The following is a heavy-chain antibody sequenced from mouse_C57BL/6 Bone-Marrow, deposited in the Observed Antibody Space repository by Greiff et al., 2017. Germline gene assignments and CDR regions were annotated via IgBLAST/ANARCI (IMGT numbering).Heavy chain of an antibody. J-gene: IGHJ3*01. V-gene: IGHV14-3*01. CDR2: IDPATGYT. CDR1: GFNIKNTY. D-gene: IGHD2-4*01. Sequence: EVQLQQSVAELVRPGASVKLSCTASGFNIKNTYMHWVKQRPEQGLEWIGRIDPATGYTKYAQKFQDKDTITADPASNTAYLQLSSLTSEDTAIYYCALDYPWFAYWGQGTLVTVSA. CDR3: ALDYPWFAY.